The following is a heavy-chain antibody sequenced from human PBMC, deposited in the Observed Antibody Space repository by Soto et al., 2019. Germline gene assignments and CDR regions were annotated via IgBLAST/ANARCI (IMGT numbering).Heavy chain of an antibody. J-gene: IGHJ4*02. CDR1: GGTFSSYA. CDR3: ARDAHRREGYNSGGDY. Sequence: QVQLVQSGAEVKKPGSSVKVSCKASGGTFSSYAISWVRQAPGQGLEWMGGIIPIFGTANYAQKFQGRVTITADESTSTAYMELSILRSEDTAVYYCARDAHRREGYNSGGDYWGQGTLVTVSS. V-gene: IGHV1-69*01. D-gene: IGHD1-26*01. CDR2: IIPIFGTA.